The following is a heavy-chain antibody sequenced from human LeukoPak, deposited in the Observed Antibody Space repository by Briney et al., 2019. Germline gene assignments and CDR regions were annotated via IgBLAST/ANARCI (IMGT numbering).Heavy chain of an antibody. D-gene: IGHD2-21*02. Sequence: ASVKVSCKASGYTFTGYYMHWVRQAPGQGLEWMGWINPNSGGTNYAQKFQGRVTMTRDTSISTAYMELSRLLSGDTAVYYCARGKTMVYCGGDCYRFDNWGQGTLVTVSS. CDR3: ARGKTMVYCGGDCYRFDN. J-gene: IGHJ4*02. CDR1: GYTFTGYY. CDR2: INPNSGGT. V-gene: IGHV1-2*02.